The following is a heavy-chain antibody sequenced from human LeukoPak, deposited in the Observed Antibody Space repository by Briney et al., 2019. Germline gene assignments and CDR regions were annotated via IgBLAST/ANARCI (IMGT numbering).Heavy chain of an antibody. Sequence: GGSLRLSCAASGFTFSGYAMSWVRQAPGKGLEWVSAISGSGGSTYCADSVKGRFTISRDNFKNTLYLQMNSLGAEDTAVYYCAFGRSGRIVSPFDYWGQGTLVTVSS. CDR2: ISGSGGST. V-gene: IGHV3-23*01. CDR1: GFTFSGYA. D-gene: IGHD1-26*01. J-gene: IGHJ4*02. CDR3: AFGRSGRIVSPFDY.